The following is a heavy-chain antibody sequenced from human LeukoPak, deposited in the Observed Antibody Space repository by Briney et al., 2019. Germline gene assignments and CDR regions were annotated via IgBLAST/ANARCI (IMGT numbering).Heavy chain of an antibody. CDR2: IEEDGGAK. D-gene: IGHD6-13*01. CDR1: GFTFSSYW. J-gene: IGHJ4*02. CDR3: ARNRGWQQFDY. Sequence: PGGSLRLSCAASGFTFSSYWTDWVRQAPGKGLEWVANIEEDGGAKNYVDSVKGRFTISRDNAKDSVYLQMNSLRAEDTALYYCARNRGWQQFDYWGRGTLVTVSS. V-gene: IGHV3-7*04.